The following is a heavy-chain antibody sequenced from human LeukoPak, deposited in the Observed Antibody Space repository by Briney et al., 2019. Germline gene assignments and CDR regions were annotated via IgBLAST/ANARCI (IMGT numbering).Heavy chain of an antibody. D-gene: IGHD3/OR15-3a*01. CDR2: INPSGGST. V-gene: IGHV1-46*01. J-gene: IGHJ2*01. CDR1: GYTFTSYY. CDR3: AKHWTSGYWYFDL. Sequence: ASVKVSCKASGYTFTSYYMHWVRQTPGQGLEWMGIINPSGGSTTYAPQFQGRVTMTRDTSTSTVYMELRSLRSEDTAVYYCAKHWTSGYWYFDLWGRGTLVTVSS.